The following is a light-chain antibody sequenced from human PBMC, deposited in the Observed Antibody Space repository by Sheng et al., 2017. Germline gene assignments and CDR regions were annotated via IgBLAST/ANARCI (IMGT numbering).Light chain of an antibody. CDR2: WAS. CDR1: QSVLYSSNNKNY. J-gene: IGKJ1*01. V-gene: IGKV4-1*01. CDR3: QQYYSTPLT. Sequence: DIVMTQSPDSLAVSLGERATINCKSSQSVLYSSNNKNYLAWYQKKPGQPPNLLIYWASTRESGVPDRFSASGSGTDFTLTISSLQAEDVAVYYCQQYYSTPLTFGQGTKVDIK.